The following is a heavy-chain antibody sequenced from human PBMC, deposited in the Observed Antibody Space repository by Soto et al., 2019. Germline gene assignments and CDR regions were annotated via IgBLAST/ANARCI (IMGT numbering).Heavy chain of an antibody. V-gene: IGHV2-5*01. D-gene: IGHD4-17*01. J-gene: IGHJ4*02. CDR1: GFSLSTSGLG. CDR2: IYWNDDK. CDR3: AHRRDYGDYEPCEC. Sequence: SGPTLVNPTQTLTLTCTFSGFSLSTSGLGVGWIRQPPGNALEWLALIYWNDDKHYSPSLKSRLTITKDTSKNQVVLTMTNMDPVDTATYYCAHRRDYGDYEPCECWGKETIVIVSS.